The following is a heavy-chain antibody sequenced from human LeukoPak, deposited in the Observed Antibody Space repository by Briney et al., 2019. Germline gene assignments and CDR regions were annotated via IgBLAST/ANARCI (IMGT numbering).Heavy chain of an antibody. CDR3: ARHYDSTAYSLDY. CDR2: IKQDGSQK. CDR1: GFTFSSYW. Sequence: GGSLRLSCAASGFTFSSYWMTWVRQAPGKGLEWVANIKQDGSQKFYLDSVKGRFTISRDNAKESLFLQMNSLRAEDTAVYHCARHYDSTAYSLDYWGQGTLVTVSS. D-gene: IGHD3-22*01. J-gene: IGHJ4*02. V-gene: IGHV3-7*01.